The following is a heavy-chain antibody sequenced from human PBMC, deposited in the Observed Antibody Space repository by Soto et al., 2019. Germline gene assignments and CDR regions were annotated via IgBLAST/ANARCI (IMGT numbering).Heavy chain of an antibody. CDR2: ISYDGSNK. Sequence: PGGSLRLSCAASGFTFSSYGMHWVRQAPGKGLEWVAVISYDGSNKYYADSVKGRFTISRDNSKNTLYLQMNSLRAEDTAVYYSAKSVATNYYYGMDVWGQGTTVTVSS. CDR3: AKSVATNYYYGMDV. D-gene: IGHD6-19*01. J-gene: IGHJ6*02. V-gene: IGHV3-30*18. CDR1: GFTFSSYG.